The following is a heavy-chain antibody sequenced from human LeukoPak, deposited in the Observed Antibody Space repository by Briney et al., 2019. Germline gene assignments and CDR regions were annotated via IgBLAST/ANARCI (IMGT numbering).Heavy chain of an antibody. Sequence: PGGTLRLSCAASGFTFSSYGMSWVRQAPGKGLEWVSAISGSGGSTYYADSVKGRFTISRDNSKNTLYLQMNSLRAEDTAVYYCAKTFGGFEDIVVVVAATDYWGQGTLVTVSS. D-gene: IGHD2-15*01. J-gene: IGHJ4*02. CDR3: AKTFGGFEDIVVVVAATDY. CDR2: ISGSGGST. V-gene: IGHV3-23*01. CDR1: GFTFSSYG.